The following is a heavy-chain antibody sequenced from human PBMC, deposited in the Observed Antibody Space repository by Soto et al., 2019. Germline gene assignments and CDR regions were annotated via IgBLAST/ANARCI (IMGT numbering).Heavy chain of an antibody. J-gene: IGHJ4*02. CDR2: TSSDGGTK. Sequence: QVQLMESGGGVVQPGGSLRLSYETSGFTFSRYSMHWFRQAPGKGLEWVAVTSSDGGTKFYADSVKGRFTVSRDNSKNTLYLQMNSLRPEDTAVYYCAREVVLTEWYFDNWGQGILVTVSS. D-gene: IGHD2-21*01. CDR3: AREVVLTEWYFDN. V-gene: IGHV3-30-3*01. CDR1: GFTFSRYS.